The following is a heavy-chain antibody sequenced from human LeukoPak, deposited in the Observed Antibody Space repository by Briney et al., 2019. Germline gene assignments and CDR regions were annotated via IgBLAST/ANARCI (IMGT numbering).Heavy chain of an antibody. CDR1: GFTFSSYW. CDR2: IKQDGSEK. J-gene: IGHJ6*02. V-gene: IGHV3-7*01. Sequence: GGSLRLSCAASGFTFSSYWMSWVRQAPGKGLEWVANIKQDGSEKYYVDSVKGRFTTSRDNAKNSLYLQMNSLRAEDTAVYYCARTDTYYDFWSGPGGYYYGMDVWGQGTTVTVSS. CDR3: ARTDTYYDFWSGPGGYYYGMDV. D-gene: IGHD3-3*01.